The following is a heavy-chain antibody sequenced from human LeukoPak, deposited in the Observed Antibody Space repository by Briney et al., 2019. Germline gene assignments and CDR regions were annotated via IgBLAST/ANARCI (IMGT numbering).Heavy chain of an antibody. Sequence: GESLKISCKGSGYSFTSYWIGWVRQMPGKGLEWMGIIYPGDSDTRYSPSFQGQVTISADKSISTAYLQWSSLKASDTAMYYCARIRLVGSSRDRFDYWGQETLVTVSS. V-gene: IGHV5-51*01. J-gene: IGHJ4*02. CDR1: GYSFTSYW. CDR3: ARIRLVGSSRDRFDY. D-gene: IGHD6-13*01. CDR2: IYPGDSDT.